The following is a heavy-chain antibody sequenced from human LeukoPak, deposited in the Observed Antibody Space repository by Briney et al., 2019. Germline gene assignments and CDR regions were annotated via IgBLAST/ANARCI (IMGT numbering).Heavy chain of an antibody. CDR1: GYTFTSYD. J-gene: IGHJ3*02. V-gene: IGHV1-8*01. D-gene: IGHD2-2*01. CDR3: ARMSSTSCYESAWGCNSDAFDI. Sequence: ASVKVSCKASGYTFTSYDINWVRQATGQGLEWMGWMNPNSGNTGYAQKFQGRVIMTRNTCISTAYMELSSLRSEDTAVYYCARMSSTSCYESAWGCNSDAFDIWGQGTMVTVSS. CDR2: MNPNSGNT.